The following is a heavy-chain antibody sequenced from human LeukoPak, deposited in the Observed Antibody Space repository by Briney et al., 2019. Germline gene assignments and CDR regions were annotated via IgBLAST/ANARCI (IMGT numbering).Heavy chain of an antibody. CDR1: GGSFSGYY. Sequence: SETLSLTCAVYGGSFSGYYWSWIRQPPGKGLEWIGEINHSGSTNYNPSLKSRVTISVDTSKNQFSLKLSSVTAADTAVYYCARVSVARYCSSTSCPPPYYYMDVWGKGTTVTVSS. J-gene: IGHJ6*03. CDR2: INHSGST. D-gene: IGHD2-2*01. CDR3: ARVSVARYCSSTSCPPPYYYMDV. V-gene: IGHV4-34*01.